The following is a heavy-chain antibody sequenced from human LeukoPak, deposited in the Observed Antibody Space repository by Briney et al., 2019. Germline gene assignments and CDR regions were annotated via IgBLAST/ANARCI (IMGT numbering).Heavy chain of an antibody. Sequence: ASVKVSCKASGFTFTGYYMHWVRQAPGQGLEWMGWINPNSGGTNYAQKFQGRVTMTRDTSVSTAYMELRRLRSDDTAVYYCASTLYSGYDFRGDYFDYWGQGTLVTVSS. V-gene: IGHV1-2*02. CDR2: INPNSGGT. J-gene: IGHJ4*02. D-gene: IGHD5-12*01. CDR1: GFTFTGYY. CDR3: ASTLYSGYDFRGDYFDY.